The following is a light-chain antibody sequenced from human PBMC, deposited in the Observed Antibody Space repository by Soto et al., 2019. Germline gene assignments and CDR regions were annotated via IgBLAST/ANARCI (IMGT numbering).Light chain of an antibody. Sequence: DIQMTQSPSSLSASVGYRFTITCRASQSISSYLNWYQQKPGKVPKLLVYAASNLQSGVPSRFSGSGSGTDFTLSISSLQPEDFATYYCQQSYSTPRTFGQGTRREIK. CDR3: QQSYSTPRT. CDR1: QSISSY. J-gene: IGKJ5*01. V-gene: IGKV1-39*01. CDR2: AAS.